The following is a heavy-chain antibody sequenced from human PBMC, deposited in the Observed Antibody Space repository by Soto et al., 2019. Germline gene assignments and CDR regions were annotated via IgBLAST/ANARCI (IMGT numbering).Heavy chain of an antibody. Sequence: QVQLQESGPGLVKPSQTLSLTCTVSGDSISSNNNYWSWIRQPPGEGLEWIGFISYSGTTSYSPSLKSRVAISLDTSKNQFSLSLSSVTAADTAVYYCARGRGYCYGLDPWGQGTLVTVSS. CDR3: ARGRGYCYGLDP. J-gene: IGHJ5*02. V-gene: IGHV4-30-4*01. D-gene: IGHD5-18*01. CDR1: GDSISSNNNY. CDR2: ISYSGTT.